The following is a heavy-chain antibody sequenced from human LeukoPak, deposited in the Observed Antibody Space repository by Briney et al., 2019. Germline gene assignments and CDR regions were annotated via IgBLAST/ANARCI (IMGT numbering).Heavy chain of an antibody. V-gene: IGHV1-69*04. J-gene: IGHJ4*02. CDR2: IIPILGIA. Sequence: SVKVSCKASGGTFSSYAISWVRQAPGQGLEWMGRIIPILGIANYAQKFQGRVTITADKSTSTAYMELSSLRSEDTAVYYCARDQGYNYGHSFDYWGQGTLVTVSS. D-gene: IGHD5-18*01. CDR3: ARDQGYNYGHSFDY. CDR1: GGTFSSYA.